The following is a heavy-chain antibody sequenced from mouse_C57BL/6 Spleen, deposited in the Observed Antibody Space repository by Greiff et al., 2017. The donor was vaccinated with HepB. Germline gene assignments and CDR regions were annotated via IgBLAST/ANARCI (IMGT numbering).Heavy chain of an antibody. CDR3: ARGDGWLLPLDY. CDR2: INPSNGGT. V-gene: IGHV1-53*01. CDR1: GYTFTSYW. J-gene: IGHJ2*01. D-gene: IGHD2-3*01. Sequence: QVQLQQPGTELVKPGASVKLSCKASGYTFTSYWMHWVKQRPGQGLEWIGNINPSNGGTNYNERFKSKATLTVDKSSSTAYMQLSGLTSEDSAVYYCARGDGWLLPLDYWGQGTTLTVSS.